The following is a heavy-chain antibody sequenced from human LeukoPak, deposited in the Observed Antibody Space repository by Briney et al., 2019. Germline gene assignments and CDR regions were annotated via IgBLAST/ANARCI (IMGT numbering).Heavy chain of an antibody. D-gene: IGHD1-26*01. J-gene: IGHJ4*02. CDR1: GFTFSSHA. CDR3: GKEPYSGSQLLDY. V-gene: IGHV3-23*01. Sequence: GGSLRLSCAASGFTFSSHAMSWVRQAPGKGLEWVSAISTSGGSTYYADSVKGRFTISRDNSKNTLYLQMNSLRAEDTAVYYCGKEPYSGSQLLDYWGQGTLVTVSS. CDR2: ISTSGGST.